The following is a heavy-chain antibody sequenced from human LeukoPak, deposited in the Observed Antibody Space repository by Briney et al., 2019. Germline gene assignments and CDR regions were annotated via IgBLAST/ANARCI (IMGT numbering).Heavy chain of an antibody. CDR3: ARDRLGRAYYYDSSGQG. Sequence: SETLSLTCTVSGGSISSSSYYWGWIRQPPGKGLEWIGSIYYSGSTYYNPSLKSRVTISVDTSKNQFSLKLSSVTAADTAVYYCARDRLGRAYYYDSSGQGWGQGTLVTVSS. CDR2: IYYSGST. V-gene: IGHV4-39*07. D-gene: IGHD3-22*01. CDR1: GGSISSSSYY. J-gene: IGHJ4*02.